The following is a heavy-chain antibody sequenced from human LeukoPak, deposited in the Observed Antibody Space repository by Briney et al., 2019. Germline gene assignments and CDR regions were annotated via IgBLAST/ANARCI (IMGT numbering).Heavy chain of an antibody. V-gene: IGHV4-30-2*01. D-gene: IGHD2-2*01. CDR3: ARQDCSSTSCYLWDDAFDI. Sequence: SQTLSLTCTVSGGSISSGGYYWSWIRQPSGKGLEWIGYIYYSGSTYYNPSLKSRVTMSVDRSKNQFSLKVSSVTAADTAVYYCARQDCSSTSCYLWDDAFDIWGQGTMVTVSS. CDR1: GGSISSGGYY. J-gene: IGHJ3*02. CDR2: IYYSGST.